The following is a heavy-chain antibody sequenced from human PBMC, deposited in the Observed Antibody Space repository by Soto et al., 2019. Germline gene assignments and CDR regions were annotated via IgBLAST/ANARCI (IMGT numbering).Heavy chain of an antibody. CDR2: IIPILGIA. CDR1: GGTFSSYT. CDR3: ARDRKTTVTPLGY. Sequence: QVQLVQSGAEVKKPGSSVKVSCKASGGTFSSYTISWVRQAPGQGLEWMGRIIPILGIANYAQKFQGRVTITADKSTSSAYKELSSLRSEDTAVYYCARDRKTTVTPLGYWGQGTLVTVSS. V-gene: IGHV1-69*08. D-gene: IGHD4-17*01. J-gene: IGHJ4*02.